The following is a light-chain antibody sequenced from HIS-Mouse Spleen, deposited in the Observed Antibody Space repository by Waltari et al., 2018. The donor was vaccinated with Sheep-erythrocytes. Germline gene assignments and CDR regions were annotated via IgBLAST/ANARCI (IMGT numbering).Light chain of an antibody. Sequence: QSALTQPRSVSGSPGQSVTISCTGTLSYVGGYNYVSWYQQHPGKAPKLMIYDVSKRPSGVPDRFSGSKSGNTASLTISGLQAEDEADYYCCSYAGSYNHVFATGTKVTVL. V-gene: IGLV2-11*01. CDR3: CSYAGSYNHV. J-gene: IGLJ1*01. CDR2: DVS. CDR1: LSYVGGYNY.